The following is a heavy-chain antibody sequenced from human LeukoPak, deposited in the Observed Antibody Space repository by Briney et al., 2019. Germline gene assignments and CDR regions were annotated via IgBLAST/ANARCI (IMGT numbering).Heavy chain of an antibody. CDR1: GFTFSIYS. CDR2: ISSSSSHI. Sequence: GGSLRLSCAASGFTFSIYSMNWVRQAPGKGLEWVSCISSSSSHIYYSDSVKGRFTISRDNAKNSLYLQMNSLRAEDTAVYYCARKSYYGSSGYYYFDCWGLGTLVTVSS. CDR3: ARKSYYGSSGYYYFDC. J-gene: IGHJ4*02. D-gene: IGHD3-22*01. V-gene: IGHV3-21*04.